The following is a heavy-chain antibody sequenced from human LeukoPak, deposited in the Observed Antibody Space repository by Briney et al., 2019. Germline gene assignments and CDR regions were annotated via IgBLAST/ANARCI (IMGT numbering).Heavy chain of an antibody. J-gene: IGHJ4*02. D-gene: IGHD1-20*01. Sequence: ASVKVSCKASGYTFVSYGITWVRQAPGQGLEWMGWISVYNGDTKYAQNLQGRVTLTTDTSTSTAYMELRSLRSDDTAVYCCARELTGTPGFDYWGQGTLVTVSS. CDR3: ARELTGTPGFDY. V-gene: IGHV1-18*04. CDR2: ISVYNGDT. CDR1: GYTFVSYG.